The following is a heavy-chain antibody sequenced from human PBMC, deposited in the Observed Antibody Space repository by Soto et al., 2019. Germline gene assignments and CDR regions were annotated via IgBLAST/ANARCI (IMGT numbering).Heavy chain of an antibody. J-gene: IGHJ4*02. CDR3: AKGGGRGGSFNTRVDY. D-gene: IGHD1-26*01. CDR1: GFTVSSSY. CDR2: LYTGTDT. V-gene: IGHV3-53*01. Sequence: GGSLRLCCAASGFTVSSSYLTWVRQAPGKGLEWVAILYTGTDTVYADSVKGRFTISRDNSKNTLYLQMYSLRAGDMAVYYCAKGGGRGGSFNTRVDYWGQGTLVTVSS.